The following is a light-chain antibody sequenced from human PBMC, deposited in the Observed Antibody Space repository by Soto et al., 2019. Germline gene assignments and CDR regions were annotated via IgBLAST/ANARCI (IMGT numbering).Light chain of an antibody. CDR3: SSYTSSSTLGV. CDR2: DVS. J-gene: IGLJ1*01. CDR1: XSXXGGYNY. V-gene: IGLV2-14*01. Sequence: SXXXQXAXVSXXPGQXXXISXXXXXSXXGGYNYVSWYQQHPGKAPKLMIYDVSNRPSGVSNRFSGSKSGNTASLTISGLQAEDEADYYCSSYTSSSTLGVFGTGTKVT.